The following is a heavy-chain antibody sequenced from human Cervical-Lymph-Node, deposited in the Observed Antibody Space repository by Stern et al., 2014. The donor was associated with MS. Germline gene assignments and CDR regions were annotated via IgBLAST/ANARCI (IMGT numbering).Heavy chain of an antibody. CDR1: GYRFSTFY. CDR2: IHHGSGAT. V-gene: IGHV1-2*06. J-gene: IGHJ4*02. CDR3: ARIYCSGDECYHSFDT. Sequence: QMKLVQSGAEVKQPGASVKVSCKASGYRFSTFYLHWLRQAPGQVLQWIGRIHHGSGATNSSQTFQGRLTMTRDRSITTAYLELSGLRSDDTAVYYCARIYCSGDECYHSFDTWGQGTLVTVSS. D-gene: IGHD3-16*02.